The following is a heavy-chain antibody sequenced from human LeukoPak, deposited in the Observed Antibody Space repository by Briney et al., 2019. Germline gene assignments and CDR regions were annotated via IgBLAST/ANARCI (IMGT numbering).Heavy chain of an antibody. CDR3: AELGITMIGGV. CDR2: ISTSGSTI. Sequence: PGGSLRLSCAASGFTFSDRYMSWIRQAPGKGLEWVSYISTSGSTIYDAPSVRDRFTISRDNAKNSLYLQMNSLRAEDTAVYYCAELGITMIGGVWGKGTTVTISS. D-gene: IGHD3-10*02. CDR1: GFTFSDRY. V-gene: IGHV3-11*04. J-gene: IGHJ6*04.